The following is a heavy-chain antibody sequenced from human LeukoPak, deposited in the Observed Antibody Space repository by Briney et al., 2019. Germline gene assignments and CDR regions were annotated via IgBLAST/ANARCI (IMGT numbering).Heavy chain of an antibody. CDR2: ISGSGGST. V-gene: IGHV3-23*01. J-gene: IGHJ6*02. CDR1: GLTFSSYA. D-gene: IGHD1-26*01. CDR3: ATTYSGSYRGILDV. Sequence: PGGSLRLSCAASGLTFSSYAMSWVRQAPGKGLEWVSAISGSGGSTYYADSVKGRFTISRDNSKNTLYLQMNSLRAEDTAVYYCATTYSGSYRGILDVWGQGTTVTVSS.